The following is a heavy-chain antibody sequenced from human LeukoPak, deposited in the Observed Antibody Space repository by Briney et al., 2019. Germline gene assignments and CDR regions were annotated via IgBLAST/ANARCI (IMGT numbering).Heavy chain of an antibody. CDR3: AREAVDYGSGSLDY. D-gene: IGHD3-10*01. V-gene: IGHV4-4*07. CDR1: GAPIGSFY. CDR2: AHSSGSR. J-gene: IGHJ4*02. Sequence: PSETLSLTCTVSGAPIGSFYWSWIRHPAEKGLEWIGRAHSSGSRNYIPSIKSRVTMSVDTSKNQLSLRLNTVTAADTAMYYCAREAVDYGSGSLDYWGQGILVTVSS.